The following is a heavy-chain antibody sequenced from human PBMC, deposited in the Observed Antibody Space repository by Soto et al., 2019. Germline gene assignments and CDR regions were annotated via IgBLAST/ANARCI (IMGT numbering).Heavy chain of an antibody. CDR2: MSDSGSTI. Sequence: GGSLRLSCAASGFTLSSNGMHWIRQAPGKGLEWLSYMSDSGSTIYYADSVKGRFTISRDNAKNSLYLQMNNLRVEDSAVYYCAGYVAALDYWGRGTLVTVSS. V-gene: IGHV3-48*04. J-gene: IGHJ4*02. D-gene: IGHD6-13*01. CDR1: GFTLSSNG. CDR3: AGYVAALDY.